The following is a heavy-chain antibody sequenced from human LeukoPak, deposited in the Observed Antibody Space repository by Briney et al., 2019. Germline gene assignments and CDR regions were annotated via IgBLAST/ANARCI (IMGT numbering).Heavy chain of an antibody. Sequence: GEPLKISCKASGYRFTSKWIAWVRQVPGKGLEWMGIICPGDSDIRYSPSFQGQVTISVDKSISSASLQWSSLKASDTATYYCARRSEGMATSAFDYWGQGTVVTVST. CDR3: ARRSEGMATSAFDY. V-gene: IGHV5-51*01. CDR2: ICPGDSDI. D-gene: IGHD5-24*01. CDR1: GYRFTSKW. J-gene: IGHJ4*02.